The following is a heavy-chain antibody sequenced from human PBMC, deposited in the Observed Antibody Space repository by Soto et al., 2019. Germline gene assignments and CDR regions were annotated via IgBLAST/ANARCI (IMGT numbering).Heavy chain of an antibody. CDR2: ISYDGSNK. D-gene: IGHD3-9*01. CDR3: ARDYDILTGGGPFDI. CDR1: GFTFSSYG. J-gene: IGHJ3*02. V-gene: IGHV3-30*03. Sequence: SGWALRLSCAASGFTFSSYGMHWVRQAPGKGLEWVAGISYDGSNKYYADSVKGRFTISRDNSKNTLYLQMNSLRAEDTAVYYCARDYDILTGGGPFDIWGQGTMVTVSS.